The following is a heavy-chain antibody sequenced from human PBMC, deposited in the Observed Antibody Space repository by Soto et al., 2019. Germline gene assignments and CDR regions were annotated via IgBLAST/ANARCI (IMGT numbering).Heavy chain of an antibody. D-gene: IGHD2-21*02. CDR1: GGIFTSYV. V-gene: IGHV1-69*13. CDR3: ARSIVVVTALDY. Sequence: SVKVSCKASGGIFTSYVFTWVRQAPGQGLEWMGGIIPIVGTVKYAQKFQGRVTVTADGSASTAYMELSSLRSEDTAVYYCARSIVVVTALDYWGQGTLVTVS. J-gene: IGHJ4*02. CDR2: IIPIVGTV.